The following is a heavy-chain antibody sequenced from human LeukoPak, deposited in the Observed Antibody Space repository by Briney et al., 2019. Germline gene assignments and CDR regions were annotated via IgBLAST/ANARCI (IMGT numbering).Heavy chain of an antibody. CDR2: INHSGST. J-gene: IGHJ6*03. CDR1: GGSFSAYS. CDR3: ARSMPYSSSWYQVNYYTDV. V-gene: IGHV4-34*01. D-gene: IGHD6-13*01. Sequence: SETLSLTCAVYGGSFSAYSWSWIRQPPGKGLEWIGEINHSGSTNYNPSLKSRVTISVDTSKNQFSLKLSSVTAVDTAVYYCARSMPYSSSWYQVNYYTDVWGKGTTVTVSS.